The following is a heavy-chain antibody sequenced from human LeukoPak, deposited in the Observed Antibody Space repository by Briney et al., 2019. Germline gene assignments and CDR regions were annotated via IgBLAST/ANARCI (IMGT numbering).Heavy chain of an antibody. V-gene: IGHV4-39*01. CDR2: IYYSGST. CDR1: GGSISSSSYY. D-gene: IGHD2-15*01. Sequence: SETLSLTCTVPGGSISSSSYYWGWIRQPPGKGLEWIGSIYYSGSTYYNPSLKSRVTISVDTSKNQFSLKLSSVTAADTAVYYCARAIVVVVAATVHWFDPWGQGTLVTVSS. J-gene: IGHJ5*02. CDR3: ARAIVVVVAATVHWFDP.